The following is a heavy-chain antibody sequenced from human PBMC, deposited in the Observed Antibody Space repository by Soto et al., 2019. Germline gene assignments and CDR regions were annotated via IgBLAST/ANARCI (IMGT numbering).Heavy chain of an antibody. CDR2: ISYDGIIK. J-gene: IGHJ4*02. CDR1: GFTFSSSP. V-gene: IGHV3-30-3*01. CDR3: VSDKIRGPPDYCDD. Sequence: QVQLVESGGGVVQPGRSLRLSCEASGFTFSSSPMHWVRQAPGKGLEWVAVISYDGIIKVYADSVQGRFTISRDISKNELYLQMSSLRTEDTAVYYCVSDKIRGPPDYCDDWGQGTLVTVSS.